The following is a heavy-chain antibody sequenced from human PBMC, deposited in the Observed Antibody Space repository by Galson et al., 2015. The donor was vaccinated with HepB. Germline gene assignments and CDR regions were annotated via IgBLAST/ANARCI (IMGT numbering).Heavy chain of an antibody. CDR3: ANANKDSTPHYDSNYYMDV. V-gene: IGHV3-30*18. CDR2: ISDDGYNK. D-gene: IGHD3-22*01. J-gene: IGHJ6*03. CDR1: GFTFSSYG. Sequence: SLRLSCAASGFTFSSYGMHWVRQAPGKGLEWVAIISDDGYNKYYVDSVKGRFTISRDNSKNTLFLRMNSLRAEDTAMYYCANANKDSTPHYDSNYYMDVGGKGTTVTVSS.